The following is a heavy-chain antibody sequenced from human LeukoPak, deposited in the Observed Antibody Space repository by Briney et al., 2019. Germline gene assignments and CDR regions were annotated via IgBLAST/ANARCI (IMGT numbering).Heavy chain of an antibody. CDR3: TASMTTVTMGWFDP. CDR2: ISWNSGSI. D-gene: IGHD4-17*01. J-gene: IGHJ5*02. CDR1: GFTFDNYA. Sequence: GRSLRLSWEASGFTFDNYAMHWVRQALGKGLEWVSGISWNSGSIGYADSVKGRFTISRDNAKNSLYLQMNSLRAEDMALYYCTASMTTVTMGWFDPWGQGTLVTVSS. V-gene: IGHV3-9*03.